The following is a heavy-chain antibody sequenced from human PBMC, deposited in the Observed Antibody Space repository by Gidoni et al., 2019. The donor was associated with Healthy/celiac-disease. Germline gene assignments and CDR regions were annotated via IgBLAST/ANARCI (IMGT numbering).Heavy chain of an antibody. D-gene: IGHD3-22*01. CDR3: TRVEDYYDSSGYYYYYGMDV. CDR2: IRSKAYGGTT. Sequence: ESGGGVVKPGRSLRLSCTASGFTFGDYAMSWFRQAPGKGLEWVGFIRSKAYGGTTEYAASVKGRFTISRDDSKSIAYLQMNSLKTEDTAVYYCTRVEDYYDSSGYYYYYGMDVWGQGTTVTVSS. CDR1: GFTFGDYA. J-gene: IGHJ6*02. V-gene: IGHV3-49*05.